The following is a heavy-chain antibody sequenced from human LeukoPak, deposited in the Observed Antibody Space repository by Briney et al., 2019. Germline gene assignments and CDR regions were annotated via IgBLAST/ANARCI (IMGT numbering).Heavy chain of an antibody. J-gene: IGHJ6*02. Sequence: GGSLRLSCAASGFALSSHWMTWVCQVPGRGPEWVANVNRDGSETYYLDSVRGRFTISKDNAKNSLYLQMNSLRAEDTALYHCARNNGMDVWGQGTTVIVSS. CDR3: ARNNGMDV. CDR1: GFALSSHW. CDR2: VNRDGSET. V-gene: IGHV3-7*03.